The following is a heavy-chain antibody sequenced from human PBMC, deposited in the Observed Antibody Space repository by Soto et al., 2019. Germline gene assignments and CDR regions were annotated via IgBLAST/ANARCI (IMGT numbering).Heavy chain of an antibody. V-gene: IGHV4-59*01. CDR1: GGSISSYY. J-gene: IGHJ4*02. CDR2: IYYSGST. D-gene: IGHD6-19*01. CDR3: ARAVAGWGWWFDY. Sequence: QVQLQESGPGLVKPSETLSLTCTVSGGSISSYYWSWIRQPPGKGLEWIGYIYYSGSTNYNPSLKSRVXXSXDXXKNQFSLKLSSVTAADTAVYYCARAVAGWGWWFDYWGQGTLVTVSS.